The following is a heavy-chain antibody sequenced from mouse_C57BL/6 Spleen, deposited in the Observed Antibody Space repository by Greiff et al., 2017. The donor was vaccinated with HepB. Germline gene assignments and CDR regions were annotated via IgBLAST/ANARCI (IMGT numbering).Heavy chain of an antibody. CDR1: GFTFSDYG. J-gene: IGHJ2*01. Sequence: EVKLMESGGGLVKPGGSLKLSCAASGFTFSDYGMHWVRQAPEKGLEWVAYISSGSSTTYYADTVKGRFTISRDNAKNTLFLQMTSLRSEDTAMYYCAKAYYGSSYDFDYWGQGTTLTVSS. V-gene: IGHV5-17*01. D-gene: IGHD1-1*01. CDR2: ISSGSSTT. CDR3: AKAYYGSSYDFDY.